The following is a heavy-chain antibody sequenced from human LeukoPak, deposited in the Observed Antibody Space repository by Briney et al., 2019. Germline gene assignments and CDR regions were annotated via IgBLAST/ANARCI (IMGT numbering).Heavy chain of an antibody. CDR1: GGSISNSSYY. V-gene: IGHV4-39*07. CDR3: ARGGRHSYGLPPPRPLYYFDY. J-gene: IGHJ4*02. D-gene: IGHD5-18*01. CDR2: IYYSEST. Sequence: SETLSLTCTVSGGSISNSSYYWGWIRQPPGKGLEWFGTIYYSESTYYNPSLKSRVTISVDTSKNQFSLKLSSVTAADTAVYYCARGGRHSYGLPPPRPLYYFDYWGQGTLVTVSS.